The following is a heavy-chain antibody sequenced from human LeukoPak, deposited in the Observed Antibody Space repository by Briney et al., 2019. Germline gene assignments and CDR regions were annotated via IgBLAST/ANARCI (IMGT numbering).Heavy chain of an antibody. CDR1: GFTFSSYS. CDR2: ISGSGDNT. V-gene: IGHV3-23*01. D-gene: IGHD3-22*01. CDR3: AKGSYYDSSGSFYFDS. J-gene: IGHJ4*02. Sequence: GGCLRLSCAASGFTFSSYSMSWVRPPPGKGREWVSGISGSGDNTYNADSVKGRFTISRDNSQNTLYVKVNSLGPEDTAAYHGAKGSYYDSSGSFYFDSWGQGTLVTVSS.